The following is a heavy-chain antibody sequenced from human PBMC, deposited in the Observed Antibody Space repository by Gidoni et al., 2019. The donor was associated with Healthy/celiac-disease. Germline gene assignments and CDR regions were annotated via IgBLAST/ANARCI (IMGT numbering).Heavy chain of an antibody. D-gene: IGHD4-17*01. CDR1: GGLVTSGRYY. J-gene: IGHJ6*02. V-gene: IGHV4-61*01. CDR2: IYYSGST. CDR3: ARVAVTTPYYYYGMDV. Sequence: QAQLQESGPGPVKPSETLSLTCTVPGGLVTSGRYYWSWIRQPPGKGLAWIWYIYYSGSTNYNPSLKSRVTISVDTSKNQFSLKLSSVTAADTAVYYCARVAVTTPYYYYGMDVWGQGTTVTVSS.